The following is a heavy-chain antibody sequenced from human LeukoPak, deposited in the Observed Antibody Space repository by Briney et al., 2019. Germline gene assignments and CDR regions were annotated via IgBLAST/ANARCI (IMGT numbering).Heavy chain of an antibody. Sequence: ASVKVSCKASGYTFTSYYMHWVRQAPEQGLEWMGIINPSGGSTSYAQKFQGRVTMTRDTSTSTVYMELSSLRSEDTAVYYCARERYCSGGSCYYFGYWGQGTLVTVSS. CDR1: GYTFTSYY. D-gene: IGHD2-15*01. CDR2: INPSGGST. V-gene: IGHV1-46*01. CDR3: ARERYCSGGSCYYFGY. J-gene: IGHJ4*02.